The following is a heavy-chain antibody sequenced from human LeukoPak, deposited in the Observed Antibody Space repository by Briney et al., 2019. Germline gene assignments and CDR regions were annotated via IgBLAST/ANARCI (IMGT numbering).Heavy chain of an antibody. CDR2: IWYDGSNK. J-gene: IGHJ6*02. CDR1: VFTFSSYG. CDR3: ARGGAAMVRGVIYYGMDV. V-gene: IGHV3-33*01. D-gene: IGHD3-10*01. Sequence: PGGSLRLPCAASVFTFSSYGMHCVRQAPGKGLEWVAVIWYDGSNKYYADSVKGRFTISRDNSKNTLYLQMNSLRAEDTAVYYCARGGAAMVRGVIYYGMDVWGQGTTVTVSS.